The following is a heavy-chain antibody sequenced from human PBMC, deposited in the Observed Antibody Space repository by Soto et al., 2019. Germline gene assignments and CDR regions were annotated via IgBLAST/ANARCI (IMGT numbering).Heavy chain of an antibody. J-gene: IGHJ3*02. CDR3: AREVTVAGMAPDAFDI. CDR2: TYYRSKWYN. CDR1: GDSVSSNSAA. D-gene: IGHD6-19*01. V-gene: IGHV6-1*01. Sequence: SQTLSLTCVISGDSVSSNSAAWNWIRQSPSRGLEWLGRTYYRSKWYNDYAVSVKSRITINPDTSKNQFSLQLNSVTPEDTAVYYCAREVTVAGMAPDAFDIWGQGTMVTVSS.